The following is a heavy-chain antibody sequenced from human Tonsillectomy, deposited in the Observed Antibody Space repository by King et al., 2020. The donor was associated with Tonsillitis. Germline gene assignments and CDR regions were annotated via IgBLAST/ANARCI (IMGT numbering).Heavy chain of an antibody. CDR2: ISYDVSNK. CDR1: GFAFSRYA. D-gene: IGHD2-8*01. V-gene: IGHV3-30-3*01. J-gene: IGHJ4*02. Sequence: QLVQSGGGVVQPGGSLRLSCAASGFAFSRYAMHWVRQAPGKGLEWVTLISYDVSNKYYADSVKGRFTISRDDSQNTVYLQMDSLTPEDTAVYYCAADGVYEAVFGQGDYWGQGTLVTVSS. CDR3: AADGVYEAVFGQGDY.